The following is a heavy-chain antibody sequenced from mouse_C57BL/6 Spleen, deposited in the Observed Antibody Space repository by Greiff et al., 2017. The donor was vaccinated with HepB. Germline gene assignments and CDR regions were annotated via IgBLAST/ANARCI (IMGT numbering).Heavy chain of an antibody. CDR2: ISSGGRYT. CDR1: GFTFSSYG. D-gene: IGHD5-1*01. V-gene: IGHV5-6*02. J-gene: IGHJ4*01. Sequence: EVKLVESGGDLVKPGGSLKLSCAASGFTFSSYGMSWVRQTPDKRLEWVATISSGGRYTYYPDSVKGRFTISRDNAKNTLYLQMSSLKSEDTAMYYCARRSTSYAMDYWGQGTSVTVSS. CDR3: ARRSTSYAMDY.